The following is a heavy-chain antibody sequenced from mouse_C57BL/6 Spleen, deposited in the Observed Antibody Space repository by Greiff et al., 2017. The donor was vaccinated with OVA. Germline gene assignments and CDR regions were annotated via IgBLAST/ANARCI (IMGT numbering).Heavy chain of an antibody. V-gene: IGHV5-9*01. CDR2: ISGGGGNT. D-gene: IGHD1-1*01. CDR3: AIQDYGSTYFDY. J-gene: IGHJ2*01. CDR1: GFTFSSYT. Sequence: DVKLVESGGGLVKPGGSLKLSCAASGFTFSSYTMSWVSQTPEQRLEWVATISGGGGNTYYPDNVKGRFTISRDNAKNTLYLQMSSLRSEYTALYYCAIQDYGSTYFDYWGQGTTLTVSS.